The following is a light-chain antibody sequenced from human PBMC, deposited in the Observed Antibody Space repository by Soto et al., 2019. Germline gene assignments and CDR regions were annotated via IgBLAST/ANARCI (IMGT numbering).Light chain of an antibody. V-gene: IGLV2-14*03. CDR3: SSYTSASTPYV. Sequence: QSALTQPASVSGSPGQWITISCTGTSSDVGGYNYVSWYQHPPGKAPKLMIYDVSNRPAGVSNRFSGSKSGNTASLTISGLQREDEADYYCSSYTSASTPYVFGTGTKVTVL. CDR2: DVS. CDR1: SSDVGGYNY. J-gene: IGLJ1*01.